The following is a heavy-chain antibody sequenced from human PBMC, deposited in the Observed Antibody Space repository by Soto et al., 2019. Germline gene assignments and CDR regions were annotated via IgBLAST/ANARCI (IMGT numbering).Heavy chain of an antibody. CDR1: GGSISSYY. D-gene: IGHD3-16*01. Sequence: QVQLQESGPGLVKPSETLSLTCTVSGGSISSYYWSWIRQPPGKGLEWIGYIYYSGSTNYNPSLKSRVTISVDTSKNQFSLKLSSVTAADTAVYYCARDRLGDNHYYGMDVWGQGTTVTVSS. J-gene: IGHJ6*02. CDR3: ARDRLGDNHYYGMDV. CDR2: IYYSGST. V-gene: IGHV4-59*01.